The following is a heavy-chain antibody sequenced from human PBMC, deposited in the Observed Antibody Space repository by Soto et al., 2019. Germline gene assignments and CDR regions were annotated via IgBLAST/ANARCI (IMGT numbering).Heavy chain of an antibody. CDR2: IYYSGST. CDR1: GGSISSGDYY. D-gene: IGHD3-22*01. Sequence: SETLSLTCTVSGGSISSGDYYWSWTRQPPGKGLEWIGYIYYSGSTYYNPSLKSRVTISVDTSKNQFSLKLSSVTAADTAVYYCASEAYYDSSGHVFDPWGQGTLVTVSS. J-gene: IGHJ5*02. V-gene: IGHV4-30-4*01. CDR3: ASEAYYDSSGHVFDP.